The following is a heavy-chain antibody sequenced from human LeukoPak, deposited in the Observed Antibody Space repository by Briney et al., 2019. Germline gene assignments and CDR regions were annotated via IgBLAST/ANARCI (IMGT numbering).Heavy chain of an antibody. CDR3: AKDRKYFDS. CDR2: VSGSGGTT. J-gene: IGHJ4*02. D-gene: IGHD1-14*01. V-gene: IGHV3-23*01. Sequence: PGGSLRLSCAASGFTFSSSAMSWVRQAPGKGLEWVSVVSGSGGTTYYADSVKGRFTISGDNSKNTLYLQMNSLRAEDTALYYCAKDRKYFDSWGQGTLVTVSS. CDR1: GFTFSSSA.